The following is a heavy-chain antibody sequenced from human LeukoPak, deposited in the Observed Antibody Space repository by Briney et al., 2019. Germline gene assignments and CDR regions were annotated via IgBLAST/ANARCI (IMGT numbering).Heavy chain of an antibody. CDR3: ASLRSSSPTGAFDI. D-gene: IGHD6-13*01. CDR1: GFTFSSYS. CDR2: ISSSSSYI. Sequence: GGSLRLSCAAFGFTFSSYSMNWVRQAPGKGLEWVSSISSSSSYIYYADSVKGRFTISRDNAKNSLYLQMNSLRAEDTAVYYFASLRSSSPTGAFDIWGQGTMVTVSS. J-gene: IGHJ3*02. V-gene: IGHV3-21*01.